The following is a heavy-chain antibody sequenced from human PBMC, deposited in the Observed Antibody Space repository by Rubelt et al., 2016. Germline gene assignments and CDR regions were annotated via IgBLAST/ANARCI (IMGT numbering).Heavy chain of an antibody. J-gene: IGHJ4*02. D-gene: IGHD4-17*01. Sequence: EVQLLESGGGLVQPGGSLRLSCAASGFTFGSYWMSWVRQAPGKGLEWVANIKEDGSEKYYVESVKGRFTISRDNDKNSLFLQMNSRRAEDTAVYHCARDPYGDYYFDNWGQGTLVTVSS. CDR1: GFTFGSYW. V-gene: IGHV3-7*01. CDR3: ARDPYGDYYFDN. CDR2: IKEDGSEK.